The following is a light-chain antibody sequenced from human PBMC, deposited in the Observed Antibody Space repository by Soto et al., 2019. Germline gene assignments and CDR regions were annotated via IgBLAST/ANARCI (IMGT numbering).Light chain of an antibody. CDR2: EVT. CDR1: SRDVGGHDY. J-gene: IGLJ2*01. Sequence: QSALTQPPSASGSPGQSVTISCTGTSRDVGGHDYVSWYQQHPGKAPKLMIYEVTKRPSGVPDRFSGSKSGNTASLTVPGLQAEDEADYYCNLYVTGNNLIFGGGTKLTVL. V-gene: IGLV2-8*01. CDR3: NLYVTGNNLI.